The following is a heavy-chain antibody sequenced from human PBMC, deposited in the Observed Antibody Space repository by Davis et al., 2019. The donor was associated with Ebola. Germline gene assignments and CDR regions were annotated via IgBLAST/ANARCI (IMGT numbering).Heavy chain of an antibody. Sequence: GSLRLSCAVSGGSLRGYFWSWIRQSPGKGLEWIGYVHYSGTPNYNPSLESRVTISIETSKNQFSLRLNSVTAADTATYYCAREREGTTPNWFDSWGQGTLVTVSS. D-gene: IGHD1-7*01. CDR3: AREREGTTPNWFDS. CDR1: GGSLRGYF. V-gene: IGHV4-59*01. J-gene: IGHJ5*01. CDR2: VHYSGTP.